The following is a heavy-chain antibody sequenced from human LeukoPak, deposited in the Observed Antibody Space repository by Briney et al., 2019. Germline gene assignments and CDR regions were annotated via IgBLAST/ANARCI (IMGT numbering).Heavy chain of an antibody. D-gene: IGHD4-23*01. CDR1: GFTFSSYG. V-gene: IGHV3-21*01. J-gene: IGHJ3*02. CDR2: MTGRKSYI. CDR3: ARDDGGNLNDAFDI. Sequence: GGSLRLSCAASGFTFSSYGMSWVRQAPGKGLEWVSSMTGRKSYIFYADSVKGRFTISRDNAENSVYLQMNNLGAEDTAIYYCARDDGGNLNDAFDIWGLGTMVTVS.